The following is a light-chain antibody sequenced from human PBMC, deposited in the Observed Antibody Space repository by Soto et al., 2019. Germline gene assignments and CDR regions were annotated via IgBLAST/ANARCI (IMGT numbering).Light chain of an antibody. Sequence: ERVMTQSPATLSVSPGERVTVPCRANQSVRSNLAWYQQKPGQAPRLLIYGASTRATGIPARFSGSGSGTEFTLTISSLQSEDFAVYYCQQYNSWPQTFGQGTKVDIK. CDR1: QSVRSN. CDR2: GAS. CDR3: QQYNSWPQT. J-gene: IGKJ1*01. V-gene: IGKV3-15*01.